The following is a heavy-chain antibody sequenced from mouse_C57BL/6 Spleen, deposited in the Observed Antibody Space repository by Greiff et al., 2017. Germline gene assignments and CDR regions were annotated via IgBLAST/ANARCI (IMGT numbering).Heavy chain of an antibody. D-gene: IGHD2-4*01. Sequence: QVQLQQPGAELVKPGASVKLSCKASGYTFTSYWMHWVKQRPGRGLEWIGRIDPNSGGTKYNEKFKSKATLTVDKPSSPAYMQLSSLTSEDSAVYYCARRVYYDYDVWYFDVWGTGTTVTVSS. V-gene: IGHV1-72*01. J-gene: IGHJ1*03. CDR2: IDPNSGGT. CDR3: ARRVYYDYDVWYFDV. CDR1: GYTFTSYW.